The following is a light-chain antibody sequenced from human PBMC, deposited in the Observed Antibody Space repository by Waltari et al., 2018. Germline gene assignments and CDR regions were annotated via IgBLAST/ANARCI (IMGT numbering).Light chain of an antibody. CDR1: SSVGGCYYD. Sequence: QAALTHPPFSAAPGRQATTSSCTTSSSVGGCYYDFCCYQQPPGKAPKLMIYEVSKWPSGVSNRFSGSKSGNTASLTVSGLQAEDEADYYCSSYAGSNNLGVFGGGTKLTVL. CDR2: EVS. CDR3: SSYAGSNNLGV. V-gene: IGLV2-8*01. J-gene: IGLJ3*02.